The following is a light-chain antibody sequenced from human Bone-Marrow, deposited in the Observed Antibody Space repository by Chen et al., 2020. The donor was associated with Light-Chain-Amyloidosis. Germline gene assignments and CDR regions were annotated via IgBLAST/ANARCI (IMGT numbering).Light chain of an antibody. CDR2: EVT. V-gene: IGLV2-14*01. CDR3: SSYTITNTLV. CDR1: SSDVGGYNH. J-gene: IGLJ1*01. Sequence: QSALTQLASVSGYPGQSITLSCPGTSSDVGGYNHVSWYQQQPDKAPKLMIYEVTNRPSWVPDRFSGSKSDNTASLTISGLQTEDESDYFCSSYTITNTLVFGSGTRVTVL.